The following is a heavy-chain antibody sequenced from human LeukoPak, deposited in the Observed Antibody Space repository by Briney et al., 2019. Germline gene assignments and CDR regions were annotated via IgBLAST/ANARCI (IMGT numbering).Heavy chain of an antibody. V-gene: IGHV3-33*06. D-gene: IGHD6-19*01. CDR2: IWSDGSNK. Sequence: PGGSLRLSCSASGFSFIDYVMHWVRQAPGQGLERVAVIWSDGSNKHYADSVKGRFTISRDNSMSTLYLQMNSLRAEDTAVYYCAKDASGPLGSLFDPWGQGTLVIVSS. CDR3: AKDASGPLGSLFDP. CDR1: GFSFIDYV. J-gene: IGHJ5*02.